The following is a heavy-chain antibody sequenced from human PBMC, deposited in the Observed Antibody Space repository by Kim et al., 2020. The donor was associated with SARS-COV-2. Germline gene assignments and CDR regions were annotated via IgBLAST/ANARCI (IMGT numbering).Heavy chain of an antibody. CDR1: GFTFNNYA. CDR3: AKDLTAVPGYYFDY. J-gene: IGHJ4*02. D-gene: IGHD6-19*01. Sequence: GSLRLSCAASGFTFNNYAMTWVRQAPGEGLQWVSLISDSGSGTYYADSVKGRFTISRDNSENTLYLQMNSLRAEDTAVYYCAKDLTAVPGYYFDYWGQGTLVTVSS. V-gene: IGHV3-23*01. CDR2: ISDSGSGT.